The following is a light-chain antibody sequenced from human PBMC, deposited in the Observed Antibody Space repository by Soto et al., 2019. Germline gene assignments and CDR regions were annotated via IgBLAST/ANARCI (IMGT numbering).Light chain of an antibody. CDR2: SNS. CDR3: SAWDDILNDLV. V-gene: IGLV1-44*01. CDR1: SSNIGRNT. J-gene: IGLJ2*01. Sequence: QSVLTQPPSASGTPGQRVTISCSGSSSNIGRNTVNWYQQLPGTAPKLLIYSNSQRPSGVPDRFSGSKPGSSASLAISGLQSGDEADYYCSAWDDILNDLVFGGGTKLTVL.